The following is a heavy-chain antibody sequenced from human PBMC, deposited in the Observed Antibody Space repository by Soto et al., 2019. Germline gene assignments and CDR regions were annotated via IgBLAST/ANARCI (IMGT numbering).Heavy chain of an antibody. J-gene: IGHJ4*02. CDR3: ARLIDLYVVFDY. D-gene: IGHD3-16*01. Sequence: GHTLLNPTPTLTLTCTFSASSLSTSEVAVGWIRQPPGKALEWLALIYWDDDKRYSPPLNNRLTVTKDTSKNQVVLSMTNMDTVDTGTYCCARLIDLYVVFDYWGQGILVTGSS. CDR2: IYWDDDK. CDR1: ASSLSTSEVA. V-gene: IGHV2-5*02.